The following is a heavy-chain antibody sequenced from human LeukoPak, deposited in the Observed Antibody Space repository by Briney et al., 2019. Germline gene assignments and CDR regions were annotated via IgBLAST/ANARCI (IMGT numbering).Heavy chain of an antibody. J-gene: IGHJ6*03. CDR2: IGGRGGST. D-gene: IGHD3-9*01. V-gene: IGHV3-23*01. CDR3: AKQGRDWLRDYYYYMDV. CDR1: GFTFSDYG. Sequence: GGSLRLSGAASGFTFSDYGMSWVRQAPGKGLEWVSTIGGRGGSTYYADSVKGRFTISRDNSKNTLYLQMNSLRAEDTAVYYCAKQGRDWLRDYYYYMDVWGKGTTVTISS.